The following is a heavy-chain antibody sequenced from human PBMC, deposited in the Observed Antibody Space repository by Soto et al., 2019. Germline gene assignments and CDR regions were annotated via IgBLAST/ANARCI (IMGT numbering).Heavy chain of an antibody. Sequence: GGSLRLSCEASGFRVRCWWMSWVRQAPGKGLEWVANIKEDGSERYHVDSVKGRFTISRDNAKSSLYLQMNGLRDEDTAVYYCVKGGTNFDSWGQGTLVTVSS. CDR2: IKEDGSER. V-gene: IGHV3-7*03. CDR1: GFRVRCWW. J-gene: IGHJ5*01. D-gene: IGHD2-8*01. CDR3: VKGGTNFDS.